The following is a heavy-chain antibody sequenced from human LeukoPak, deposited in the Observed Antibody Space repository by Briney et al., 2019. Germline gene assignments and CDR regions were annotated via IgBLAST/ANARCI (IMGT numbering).Heavy chain of an antibody. J-gene: IGHJ4*02. D-gene: IGHD2-2*01. CDR1: GFIFSVYA. V-gene: IGHV3-23*01. CDR2: ISGSGGST. Sequence: PGGSLRLSCAASGFIFSVYAMGWVRQAPGKGLEWVSVISGSGGSTYYADSVKGRFTISRDNSKNTLYLQMNSLRAEDTAVYYCAKAPPSSWTPFDYWGQGTLVTVSS. CDR3: AKAPPSSWTPFDY.